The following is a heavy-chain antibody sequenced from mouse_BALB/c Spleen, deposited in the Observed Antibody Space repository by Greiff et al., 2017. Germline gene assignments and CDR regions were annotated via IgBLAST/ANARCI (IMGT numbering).Heavy chain of an antibody. CDR2: IYPGDGDT. V-gene: IGHV1-87*01. CDR1: GYTFTSYW. D-gene: IGHD5-5*01. Sequence: QVQLQQSGAELARPGASVKLSCKASGYTFTSYWMQWVKQRPGQGLEWIGAIYPGDGDTRYTQKFKGKATLTADKSSSTAYMQLSSLASEDSAVYYCARGLPRFAYWGQGTLVTVSA. J-gene: IGHJ3*01. CDR3: ARGLPRFAY.